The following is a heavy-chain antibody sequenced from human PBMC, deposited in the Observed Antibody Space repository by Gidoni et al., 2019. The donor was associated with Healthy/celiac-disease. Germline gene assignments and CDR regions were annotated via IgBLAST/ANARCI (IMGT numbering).Heavy chain of an antibody. V-gene: IGHV3-23*01. Sequence: DVQLFESGGGLVQPGGSLRLSCVASGVTLSTYAMNWVRQAPGKGLDWVSGISASGGNTYYADSVRGRFTISRDNSRNTLYLQIDGLRADDTAVYYCAKGSTGAIWWSDYWGQGTLVTVSA. CDR3: AKGSTGAIWWSDY. D-gene: IGHD2-2*01. CDR1: GVTLSTYA. J-gene: IGHJ4*02. CDR2: ISASGGNT.